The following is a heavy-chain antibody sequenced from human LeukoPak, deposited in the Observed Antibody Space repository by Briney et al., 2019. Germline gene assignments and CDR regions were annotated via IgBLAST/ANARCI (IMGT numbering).Heavy chain of an antibody. D-gene: IGHD3-22*01. CDR1: GYIFSSYG. CDR3: ARMDSNGYNKKYYFDY. J-gene: IGHJ4*02. CDR2: ISADSGHT. Sequence: ASVKVSCKASGYIFSSYGINWVRQAPGQGLEWMGWISADSGHTNYAQRFQGRVTVTTATSTSTAYMELRSLRSDDTAVYYCARMDSNGYNKKYYFDYWGQGTLVAVSS. V-gene: IGHV1-18*01.